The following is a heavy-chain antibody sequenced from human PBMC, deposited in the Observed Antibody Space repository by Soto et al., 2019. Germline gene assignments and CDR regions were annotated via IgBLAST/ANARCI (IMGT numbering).Heavy chain of an antibody. CDR1: GFTFSSYA. CDR3: ARDRGWEDIVVVPAAIEDYYYGMDV. V-gene: IGHV3-23*01. Sequence: HPGGSLRLSCAASGFTFSSYAMSWVRQAPGKGLESVSAISGSGGSTYYADPVKGRFTISRDNSKNTLYLQMNSLRVEDTAVYYCARDRGWEDIVVVPAAIEDYYYGMDVWGQGTTVT. CDR2: ISGSGGST. D-gene: IGHD2-2*02. J-gene: IGHJ6*02.